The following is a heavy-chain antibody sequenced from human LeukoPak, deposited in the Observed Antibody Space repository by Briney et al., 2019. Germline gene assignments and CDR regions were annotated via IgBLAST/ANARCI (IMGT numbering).Heavy chain of an antibody. CDR3: ARDRAVGLLSYYYYMDV. CDR1: GGSISSSNW. CDR2: IYHSGST. D-gene: IGHD2-15*01. Sequence: PSETLSLTCAVSGGSISSSNWWSWVRQPPGKGLEWIGSIYHSGSTYYNPSLKSRVTISVDTSKNQFSLKLSSVTAADTAVYYCARDRAVGLLSYYYYMDVWGKGTTVTVSS. V-gene: IGHV4-4*02. J-gene: IGHJ6*03.